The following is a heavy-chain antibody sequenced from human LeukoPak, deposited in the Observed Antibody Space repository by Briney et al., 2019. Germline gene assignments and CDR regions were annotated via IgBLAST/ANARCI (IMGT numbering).Heavy chain of an antibody. CDR3: ARATYSSGWGTSDY. CDR1: GGSISSGRFP. V-gene: IGHV4-30-2*06. CDR2: IYHNGAT. D-gene: IGHD6-19*01. J-gene: IGHJ4*02. Sequence: SETLSLTCEVSGGSISSGRFPWSWIRQSPGKGLEWIGYIYHNGATYDNPSLKSRVTLSIDRSKSHFSLSLSSVTAADTAVYYCARATYSSGWGTSDYWGQGTLVTVSS.